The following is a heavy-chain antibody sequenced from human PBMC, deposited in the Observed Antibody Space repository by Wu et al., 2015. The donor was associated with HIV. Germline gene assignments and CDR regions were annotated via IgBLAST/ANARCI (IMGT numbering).Heavy chain of an antibody. CDR3: ARRNSSLGGTVYQYYGMDV. CDR2: ISAYNGNT. D-gene: IGHD6-13*01. CDR1: GYTFTSYG. Sequence: QVQLVQSGAEVKKPGASVKVSCKASGYTFTSYGISWVRQAPGQGLEWMGWISAYNGNTNYAQKLQGRVSMTTDTSTSTVYMELRSLRSDDTAIYYCARRNSSLGGTVYQYYGMDVVGPRDHGHR. V-gene: IGHV1-18*01. J-gene: IGHJ6*02.